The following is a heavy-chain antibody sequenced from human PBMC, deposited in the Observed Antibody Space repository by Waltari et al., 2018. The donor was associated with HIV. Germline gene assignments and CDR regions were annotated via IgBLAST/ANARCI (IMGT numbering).Heavy chain of an antibody. D-gene: IGHD3-16*01. CDR3: ARGLGSRPFFRAYEP. V-gene: IGHV4-34*01. CDR2: NDHRGET. Sequence: QVQLRQWGAGLLKPSETLSLTSAVYGASFNDYFWAWFRRSPEKGLEWIGENDHRGETNYNPSFKTRVVISVDMSKNQFSLRLKSATAADTAVYYCARGLGSRPFFRAYEPWGQGTLVTVSS. J-gene: IGHJ4*02. CDR1: GASFNDYF.